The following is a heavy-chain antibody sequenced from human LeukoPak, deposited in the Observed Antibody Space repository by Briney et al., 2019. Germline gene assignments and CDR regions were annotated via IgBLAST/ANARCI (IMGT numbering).Heavy chain of an antibody. J-gene: IGHJ4*02. D-gene: IGHD4-23*01. CDR1: GGSISSYY. Sequence: SETLSLTCTVSGGSISSYYLTWIRQPPGKGLEWIGYIYYSGSTNYNPSLKSRVTISVDTSKNHFSLRLSSVTAADTAVYYCARGRYGGKYWGQGTLVTVSS. CDR2: IYYSGST. V-gene: IGHV4-59*01. CDR3: ARGRYGGKY.